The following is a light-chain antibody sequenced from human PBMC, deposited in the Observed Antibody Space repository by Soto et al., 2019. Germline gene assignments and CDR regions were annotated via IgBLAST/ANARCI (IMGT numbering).Light chain of an antibody. V-gene: IGKV1-39*01. CDR2: TAS. Sequence: DVQVTQSPFSLAASVGDRVTITCRASQSISSYLNWYQQKPGKAPNLLIYTASSLQSGVPSRFSGSGSGTDFTLTISSLQPEDFATYYCQQSYSTPWTFGQGTKVDI. CDR1: QSISSY. CDR3: QQSYSTPWT. J-gene: IGKJ1*01.